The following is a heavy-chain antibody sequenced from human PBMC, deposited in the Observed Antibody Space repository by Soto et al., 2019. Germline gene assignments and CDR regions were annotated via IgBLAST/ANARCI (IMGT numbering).Heavy chain of an antibody. Sequence: VGSLRLSCASSVFTFSSYGMHCVRHSPGKWLEWVAVISYDGSNKYYADSVKGRFTISRDNSKNTLYLQMNSLRAEDTAVYYCAKSRRGYTAMQPNFEYWGQGTLVIVSS. CDR1: VFTFSSYG. V-gene: IGHV3-30*18. CDR2: ISYDGSNK. CDR3: AKSRRGYTAMQPNFEY. D-gene: IGHD5-18*01. J-gene: IGHJ4*02.